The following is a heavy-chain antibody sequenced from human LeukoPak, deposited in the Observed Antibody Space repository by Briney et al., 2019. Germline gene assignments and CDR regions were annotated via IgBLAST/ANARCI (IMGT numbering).Heavy chain of an antibody. D-gene: IGHD2-15*01. J-gene: IGHJ4*02. CDR3: ARGKGGPFKY. V-gene: IGHV3-30*15. CDR1: GFTFRRYA. CDR2: MSFDGSYK. Sequence: PGRSLRLSCAASGFTFRRYAMHWVRQAPGKGLEWVAAMSFDGSYKYYADSVKGRFTIFRDNSNNTLSLEMSSLRAEDTAVYFCARGKGGPFKYWGQGTLVTVSS.